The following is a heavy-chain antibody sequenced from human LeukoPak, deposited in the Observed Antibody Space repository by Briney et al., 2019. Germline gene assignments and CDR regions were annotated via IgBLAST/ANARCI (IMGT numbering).Heavy chain of an antibody. Sequence: GGSLRLSCAASGFTFSSYGMHWVRQAPGKGLEWVSYISRSGSTIYYADSVKDRFTISRDNAKKSVYLQMNSLRAEDTAVYYCARYIAIMAATKGFDAFDIWGQGTMVTVSS. CDR3: ARYIAIMAATKGFDAFDI. CDR2: ISRSGSTI. J-gene: IGHJ3*02. CDR1: GFTFSSYG. D-gene: IGHD2-21*01. V-gene: IGHV3-48*04.